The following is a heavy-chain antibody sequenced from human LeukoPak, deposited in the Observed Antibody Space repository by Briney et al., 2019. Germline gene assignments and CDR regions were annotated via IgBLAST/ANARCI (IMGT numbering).Heavy chain of an antibody. CDR2: INHSGST. Sequence: SQTLSLTCTVSGGSISSGGYYWSWIRQHPGKGLEWIGEINHSGSTNYNPSLKSRVTISVDTSKNQFSLKLSSVTAADTAVYYCARGPPHYDFWSGYFPFPSFDYWGQGTLVTVSS. D-gene: IGHD3-3*01. J-gene: IGHJ4*02. CDR1: GGSISSGGYY. V-gene: IGHV4-31*03. CDR3: ARGPPHYDFWSGYFPFPSFDY.